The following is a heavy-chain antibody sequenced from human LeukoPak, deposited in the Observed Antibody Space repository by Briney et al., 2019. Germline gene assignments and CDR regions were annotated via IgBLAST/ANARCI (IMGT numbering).Heavy chain of an antibody. CDR1: GFTFDDYA. Sequence: PGGSLRLSCAASGFTFDDYAMHWVRQAPGKGLEWVSGISWNSGSIGYADSVKGRFTISRDNAKNSLYLQMNSLRAEDTALYYCAKDPNAYYYDSSGYLNYFDYWGQGTLVTVSS. CDR2: ISWNSGSI. D-gene: IGHD3-22*01. CDR3: AKDPNAYYYDSSGYLNYFDY. J-gene: IGHJ4*02. V-gene: IGHV3-9*01.